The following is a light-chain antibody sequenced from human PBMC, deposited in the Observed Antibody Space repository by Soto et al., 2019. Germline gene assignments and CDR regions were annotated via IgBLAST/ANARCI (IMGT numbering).Light chain of an antibody. CDR2: AAS. J-gene: IGKJ1*01. CDR3: EEYNSAPRKT. V-gene: IGKV1-27*01. Sequence: DIQMTQSPSSLSASLGDRVTITSRPSQGISNYLAWYQQKPGKVPKVLIYAASTLQSGVPSRFSGSGSGTDFTLTISSLQPEDVATYYCEEYNSAPRKTFGQGTKVEIK. CDR1: QGISNY.